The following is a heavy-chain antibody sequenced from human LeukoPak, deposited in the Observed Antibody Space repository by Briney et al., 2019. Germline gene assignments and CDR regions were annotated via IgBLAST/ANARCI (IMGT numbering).Heavy chain of an antibody. D-gene: IGHD2-15*01. J-gene: IGHJ4*02. CDR1: GGSSSGYY. CDR2: INHSGST. CDR3: ARGYCSGGSCYFDY. V-gene: IGHV4-34*01. Sequence: PSETLSLTCAVYGGSSSGYYWSWIRQPPGKGLEWIGEINHSGSTNYNPSLKSRVTISVDTSKNQFSLKLSSVTAADTAVYYCARGYCSGGSCYFDYWGQGTLVTVSS.